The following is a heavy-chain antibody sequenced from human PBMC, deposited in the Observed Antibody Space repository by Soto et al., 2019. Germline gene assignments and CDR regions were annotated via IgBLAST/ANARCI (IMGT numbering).Heavy chain of an antibody. CDR2: ISSSSSTI. Sequence: GGSLRLSCAASGFTFSSYSMNWVRQAPGKGLEWVSYISSSSSTIYYADSVKGRFTISRDNAKNSLYLQMNSLRAEDTAVYYCASRYCSGGSCYGVGFNIWGQGTMVTVSS. J-gene: IGHJ3*02. CDR1: GFTFSSYS. D-gene: IGHD2-15*01. CDR3: ASRYCSGGSCYGVGFNI. V-gene: IGHV3-48*01.